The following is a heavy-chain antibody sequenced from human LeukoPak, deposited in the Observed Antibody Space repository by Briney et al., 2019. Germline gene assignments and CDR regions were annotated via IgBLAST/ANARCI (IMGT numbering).Heavy chain of an antibody. CDR2: IIDSGINT. CDR3: AKGSRGSYDY. CDR1: GFTLNSYA. D-gene: IGHD1-26*01. Sequence: GGSLRLSCAASGFTLNSYAMTWVRQAPEKGVEWVSSIIDSGINTYYGDSVKGRFTISRDNSKNTLYLQMNSLRAEDTAVYYCAKGSRGSYDYWAQGTLVTVSS. V-gene: IGHV3-23*01. J-gene: IGHJ4*02.